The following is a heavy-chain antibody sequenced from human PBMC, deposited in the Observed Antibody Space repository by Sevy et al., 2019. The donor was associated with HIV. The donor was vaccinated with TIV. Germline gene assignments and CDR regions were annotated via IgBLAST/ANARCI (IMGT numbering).Heavy chain of an antibody. CDR3: AKDFSYGGNSWNFDF. CDR2: VSGDDGST. Sequence: GGSLRLSCAASGFIFSKFALSWVRQAPGRGLEWVSAVSGDDGSTYYAASVKGRFTISRDISENMLYLPMNSLSAEDTAVYYCAKDFSYGGNSWNFDFWGQGTLVTVSS. D-gene: IGHD4-17*01. V-gene: IGHV3-23*01. CDR1: GFIFSKFA. J-gene: IGHJ4*02.